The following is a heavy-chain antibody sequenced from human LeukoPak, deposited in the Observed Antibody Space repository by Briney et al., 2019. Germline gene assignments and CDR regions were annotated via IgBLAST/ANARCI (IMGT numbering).Heavy chain of an antibody. Sequence: PGGSLRLSCAASGLIFSFYAMSWVRQAPGKGLEWVSTISGSGISTYYADSVKGRFTISRDNSRDTLYLQMSSLRAEDTALYYCVKGDNDILTGYYNSFDYWGQGTLVTVSS. CDR2: ISGSGIST. CDR3: VKGDNDILTGYYNSFDY. V-gene: IGHV3-23*01. CDR1: GLIFSFYA. J-gene: IGHJ4*02. D-gene: IGHD3-9*01.